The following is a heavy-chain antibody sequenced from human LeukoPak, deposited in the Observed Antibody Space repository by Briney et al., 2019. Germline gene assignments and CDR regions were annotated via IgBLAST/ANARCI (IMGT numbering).Heavy chain of an antibody. J-gene: IGHJ4*02. D-gene: IGHD2-2*01. Sequence: GGSLRLSCAASGFTFSSYAMSWVRQAPGKGLEWVSSISSSSSYIYYADSVKGRFTISRDNAKNSLYLQMNSLRAEDTAVYYCARDQVVPAAFDYWGQGTLAAVSS. V-gene: IGHV3-21*01. CDR1: GFTFSSYA. CDR3: ARDQVVPAAFDY. CDR2: ISSSSSYI.